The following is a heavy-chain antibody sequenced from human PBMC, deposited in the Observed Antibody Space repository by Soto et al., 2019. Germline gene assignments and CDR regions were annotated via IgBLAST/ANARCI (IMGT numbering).Heavy chain of an antibody. CDR1: GGTFSSYA. CDR3: AREPMVRAAHGFDI. J-gene: IGHJ3*02. D-gene: IGHD3-10*01. Sequence: SVKVSCKASGGTFSSYAISWVRQAPGQGLEWMGGIIPIFGTANYAQKFQGRVTITAEESTSTAYMELSSLRSEDTAVYYCAREPMVRAAHGFDIWGQGTMVTVSS. V-gene: IGHV1-69*13. CDR2: IIPIFGTA.